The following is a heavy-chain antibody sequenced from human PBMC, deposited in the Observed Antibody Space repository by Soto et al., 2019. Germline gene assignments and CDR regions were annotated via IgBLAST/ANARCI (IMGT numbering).Heavy chain of an antibody. CDR2: ITTSNGNR. CDR3: TRVTLRVFQN. V-gene: IGHV1-18*04. Sequence: QIQLVQSGGEVKRPGASVMVSCKASGYSLTSYRISWVRLVTGQGLEWMAWITTSNGNRNFARKIQDRVSLPADISTSTVYMQLRTPTSDDTTVYYCTRVTLRVFQNWGQGTLVTVSS. J-gene: IGHJ4*02. CDR1: GYSLTSYR. D-gene: IGHD3-3*01.